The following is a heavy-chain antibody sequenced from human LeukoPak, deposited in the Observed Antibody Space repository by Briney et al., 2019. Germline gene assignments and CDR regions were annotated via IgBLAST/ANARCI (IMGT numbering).Heavy chain of an antibody. Sequence: ASVKVSCKASGCTFTGYYMHWVRQAPGQGLEWMGRINPNSGGTNYAQKFQGRVTMTRDTSISTAYMELSRLRSDDTAVYYCAREGYYYGSGKVRSRGSSDYWGQGTLVTVSS. J-gene: IGHJ4*02. CDR1: GCTFTGYY. CDR2: INPNSGGT. D-gene: IGHD3-10*01. CDR3: AREGYYYGSGKVRSRGSSDY. V-gene: IGHV1-2*06.